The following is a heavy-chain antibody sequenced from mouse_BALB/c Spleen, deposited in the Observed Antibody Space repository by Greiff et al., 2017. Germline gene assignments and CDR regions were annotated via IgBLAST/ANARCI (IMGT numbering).Heavy chain of an antibody. CDR1: GFTFSSYG. CDR3: ASAEGGQLGLQAWFAY. CDR2: ISSGGSYT. V-gene: IGHV5-6*01. Sequence: EVQLQESGGDLVKPGGSLKLSCAASGFTFSSYGMSWVRQTPDKRLEWVATISSGGSYTYYPDSVKGRFTISRDNAKNTLYLQMSSLKSEDTAMYYCASAEGGQLGLQAWFAYWGQGTLVTVSA. J-gene: IGHJ3*01. D-gene: IGHD3-1*01.